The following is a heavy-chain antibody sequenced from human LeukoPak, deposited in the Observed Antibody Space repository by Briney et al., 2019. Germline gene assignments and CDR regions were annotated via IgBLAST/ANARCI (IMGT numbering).Heavy chain of an antibody. CDR1: GFTFDEYA. CDR3: ARDPPFGSGWSQNFFDF. V-gene: IGHV3-30*04. D-gene: IGHD6-19*01. J-gene: IGHJ4*02. CDR2: IPYDGGNI. Sequence: GRSLRLSCAPSGFTFDEYAMHWVRQAPGQGLEWVALIPYDGGNIYYADSVKGRFTISRDNSKSRLFLQMNNLRVDDTAVYYCARDPPFGSGWSQNFFDFWGQGTLVTVSS.